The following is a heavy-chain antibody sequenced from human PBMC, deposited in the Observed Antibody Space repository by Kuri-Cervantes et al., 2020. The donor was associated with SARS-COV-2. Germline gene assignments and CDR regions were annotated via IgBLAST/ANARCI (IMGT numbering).Heavy chain of an antibody. Sequence: GGSLRLSCAASGFTFSSYSMNWVRQAPGKGLEWVSSISSSSSYIYYADSVKGRFTISRDNAKNSLYLQMNSLRAEDTAVYYCARGDQELGMVWYFDLWGRGTLVTVSS. J-gene: IGHJ2*01. CDR1: GFTFSSYS. CDR3: ARGDQELGMVWYFDL. V-gene: IGHV3-21*01. CDR2: ISSSSSYI. D-gene: IGHD7-27*01.